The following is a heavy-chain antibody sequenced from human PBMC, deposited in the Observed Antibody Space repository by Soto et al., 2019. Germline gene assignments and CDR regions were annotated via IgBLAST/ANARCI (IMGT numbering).Heavy chain of an antibody. CDR1: GASFTTYY. J-gene: IGHJ4*02. CDR2: IFYSGHL. D-gene: IGHD1-26*01. Sequence: QVQLQESGPGLVKPSETLSLTCTVSGASFTTYYWSWVRQPPGKGLEWIGYIFYSGHLKYNPSLRSRLTISVAPPRNQISPRLTSVAAAAAAVDYCAREGGGYRFDYWGQGTLVTVSS. V-gene: IGHV4-59*01. CDR3: AREGGGYRFDY.